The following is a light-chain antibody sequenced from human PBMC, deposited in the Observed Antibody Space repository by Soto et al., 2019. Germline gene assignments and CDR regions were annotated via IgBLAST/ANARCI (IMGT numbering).Light chain of an antibody. J-gene: IGLJ2*01. V-gene: IGLV2-14*01. CDR2: DVS. CDR1: SSDVGGYNY. CDR3: SSYTTSGSLV. Sequence: QSALTQPASVSGSPGQSITISCTGTSSDVGGYNYVSWYQQHPGKAPKLMIYDVSNRPSGGSNRFSGSKSGNTASLTISGHQAEDEADYYCSSYTTSGSLVFGGGTKLTVL.